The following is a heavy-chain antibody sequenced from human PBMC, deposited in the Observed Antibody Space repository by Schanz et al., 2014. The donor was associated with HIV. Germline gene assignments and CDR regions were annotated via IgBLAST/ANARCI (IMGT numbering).Heavy chain of an antibody. D-gene: IGHD3-3*01. J-gene: IGHJ6*02. CDR2: INSDGSST. CDR1: GFTFSSYW. Sequence: EQLVETGGGVVQPGRSLRLSCAASGFTFSSYWMHWVRQAPGKGLVWVSRINSDGSSTNYADSVKGRFTISRDNAKNTLYLQMNSLRAEDTAVYYCARDGGDYDFWSGLVYGMDVWGRGTTVTVSS. V-gene: IGHV3-74*01. CDR3: ARDGGDYDFWSGLVYGMDV.